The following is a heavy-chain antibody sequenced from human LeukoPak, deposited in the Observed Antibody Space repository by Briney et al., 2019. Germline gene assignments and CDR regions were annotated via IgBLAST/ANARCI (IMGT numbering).Heavy chain of an antibody. Sequence: SGGSLRLSCAASGFTFSSYWMSWVRQAPGKGLEWVANIKQDGSEKYYVDSVKGRFTISRDNAKNSLYLQMNSLRAEDTAVYYCARGPRGDVPEYFQHWGQGTLVTVSS. CDR3: ARGPRGDVPEYFQH. CDR1: GFTFSSYW. CDR2: IKQDGSEK. J-gene: IGHJ1*01. D-gene: IGHD3-10*01. V-gene: IGHV3-7*01.